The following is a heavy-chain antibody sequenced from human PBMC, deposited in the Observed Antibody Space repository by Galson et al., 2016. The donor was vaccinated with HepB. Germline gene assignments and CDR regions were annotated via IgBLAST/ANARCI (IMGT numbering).Heavy chain of an antibody. CDR3: AKEFYDYVWGNYRPLPVDY. CDR2: ISGSGGST. D-gene: IGHD3-16*02. Sequence: SLRLSCAASGFAFSTYVMSWVRQAPGKGLEWVSAISGSGGSTYYADSVKGRFTISRDNSKNTLYLQMNSLRAEDTAVYYCAKEFYDYVWGNYRPLPVDYWGQGTLVTVSS. CDR1: GFAFSTYV. J-gene: IGHJ4*02. V-gene: IGHV3-23*01.